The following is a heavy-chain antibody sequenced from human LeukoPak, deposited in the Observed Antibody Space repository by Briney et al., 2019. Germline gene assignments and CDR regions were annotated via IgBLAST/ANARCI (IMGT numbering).Heavy chain of an antibody. V-gene: IGHV4-59*08. J-gene: IGHJ5*02. D-gene: IGHD3-10*01. CDR2: VYDSRTT. CDR3: ARHKFGSGGWNWLDP. CDR1: GASMSGYY. Sequence: PSETLSLTCSVSGASMSGYYWSWIRQSPGKGLEWIAYVYDSRTTAYNPSLLSRVTISIETSRNQFSLKLRSVTAAGTAVYYCARHKFGSGGWNWLDPWGQGTLVTVSS.